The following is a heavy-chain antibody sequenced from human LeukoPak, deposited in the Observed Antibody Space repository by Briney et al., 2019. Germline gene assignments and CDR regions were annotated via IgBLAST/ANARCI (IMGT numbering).Heavy chain of an antibody. V-gene: IGHV3-23*01. CDR1: GFTFSSHG. Sequence: HPGGSLRLSCAASGFTFSSHGINWVRQAPGKGLEWVSGISPSGSISYYADSVQGRFTISRDNAKNTLYLQMNSLRAEDTALYYCARVARGDYYYYYMDVWGKGTTVTVSS. CDR3: ARVARGDYYYYYMDV. J-gene: IGHJ6*03. CDR2: ISPSGSIS. D-gene: IGHD3-10*01.